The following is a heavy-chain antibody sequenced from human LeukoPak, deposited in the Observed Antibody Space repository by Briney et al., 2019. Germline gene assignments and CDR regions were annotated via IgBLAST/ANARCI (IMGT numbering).Heavy chain of an antibody. CDR2: IYYSGST. Sequence: SETLSLTCTVSGGSISSSSYYWGWIRQPPGKGLEWIGSIYYSGSTNYNPSLKSRVIISVDTSKNQFSLKLSSVTAADTAVYYCARKSWDYDSSGYYYNSWGQGTLVTVSS. V-gene: IGHV4-39*07. J-gene: IGHJ4*02. CDR1: GGSISSSSYY. CDR3: ARKSWDYDSSGYYYNS. D-gene: IGHD3-22*01.